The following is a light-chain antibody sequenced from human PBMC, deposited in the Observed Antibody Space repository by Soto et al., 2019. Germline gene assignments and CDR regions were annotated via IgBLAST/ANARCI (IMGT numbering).Light chain of an antibody. Sequence: QSTLTQPASVSVSPGQSITISCTGTSSDVGGYNYVSWYQQHPGKAPKLMIYEVSNRPSGVSNRFSGSKSGNTASLTISGLQAEDEADYYCSSYTSSSTPYVCGTGTKVTV. J-gene: IGLJ1*01. CDR1: SSDVGGYNY. CDR2: EVS. V-gene: IGLV2-14*01. CDR3: SSYTSSSTPYV.